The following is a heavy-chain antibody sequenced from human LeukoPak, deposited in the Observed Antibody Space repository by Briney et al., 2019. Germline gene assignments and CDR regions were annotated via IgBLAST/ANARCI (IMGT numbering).Heavy chain of an antibody. Sequence: SETLSLTCTVSGGSISSYYWSWIRQPPGKGLEWIGYIYYSGSTNYNPSLKSRVTISVDTSKNQFSLKLMSVTAADTAVYYCARDSGTTGEVKFDPWGQGILVTVSS. CDR1: GGSISSYY. CDR3: ARDSGTTGEVKFDP. V-gene: IGHV4-59*12. J-gene: IGHJ5*02. D-gene: IGHD3-10*01. CDR2: IYYSGST.